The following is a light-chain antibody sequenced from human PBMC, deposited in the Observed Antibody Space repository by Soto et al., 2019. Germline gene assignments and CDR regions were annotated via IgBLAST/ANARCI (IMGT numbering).Light chain of an antibody. CDR3: QQYNNWPPWT. CDR1: QSVRTN. J-gene: IGKJ1*01. V-gene: IGKV3-15*01. Sequence: EIVMTQSPATLSVSLGERVIVSCRASQSVRTNLAWYQQKPGQAPRLLIYGASTRATDVPVRFSGSGSGTEFTLTINSLQSEDFAVYYCQQYNNWPPWTFGQGTKVDIK. CDR2: GAS.